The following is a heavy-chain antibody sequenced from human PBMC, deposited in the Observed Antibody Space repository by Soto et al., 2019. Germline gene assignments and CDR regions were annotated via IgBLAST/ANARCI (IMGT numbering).Heavy chain of an antibody. V-gene: IGHV4-30-4*01. J-gene: IGHJ4*02. CDR3: ARDLDGIHDDNSGPYPRPG. Sequence: SETLSLTCTVSGGSISSDDYYWSWIRQAPGRGLEWIGYIHSSGSIYYNPSLKSRATMSIDTARNQFSLKVSSVTVADTAVYYCARDLDGIHDDNSGPYPRPGWGQGTLVTVSS. CDR1: GGSISSDDYY. D-gene: IGHD3-22*01. CDR2: IHSSGSI.